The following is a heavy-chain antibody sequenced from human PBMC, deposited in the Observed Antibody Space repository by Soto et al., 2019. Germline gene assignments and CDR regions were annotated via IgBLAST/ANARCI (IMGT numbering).Heavy chain of an antibody. D-gene: IGHD6-6*01. V-gene: IGHV3-23*01. CDR3: ARDKRAARPGGGMDV. CDR1: GFTFSSYA. Sequence: GGSLRLSCAASGFTFSSYAMRWVRQAPGKGLEWVSAISGSGGSTYYADSVKGRFTISRDNSKNTLYLQMNSLRAEDTAVYYCARDKRAARPGGGMDVWGQGTTVTVSS. CDR2: ISGSGGST. J-gene: IGHJ6*02.